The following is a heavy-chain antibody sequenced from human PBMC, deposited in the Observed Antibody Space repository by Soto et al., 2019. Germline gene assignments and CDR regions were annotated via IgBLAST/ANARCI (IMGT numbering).Heavy chain of an antibody. V-gene: IGHV5-51*01. D-gene: IGHD5-12*01. CDR2: IYPGDSDT. Sequence: EVQLVQSGAEVKKPGESLKISCKGSGYSFTSYWIDWVRQMPGKGLEWMGIIYPGDSDTRYSPSFQGQVTISADKSIXTAYLQWSSLEASDTAVYYCARPLISRDGYNYLDYWGQGTLVTVSS. J-gene: IGHJ4*02. CDR1: GYSFTSYW. CDR3: ARPLISRDGYNYLDY.